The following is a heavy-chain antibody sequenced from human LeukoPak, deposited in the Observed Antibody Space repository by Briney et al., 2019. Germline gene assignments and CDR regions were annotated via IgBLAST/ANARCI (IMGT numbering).Heavy chain of an antibody. CDR1: GRTFSSYA. V-gene: IGHV1-69*04. Sequence: AASVKVSCKASGRTFSSYAISWVRQAPGQGLEWMGRIIPILGIANYAQKFQGRVTITADKSTSTAYMELSSLRSEDTAVYYCARPVTTTTFDYYYGMDVWGQGTTVTVSS. CDR3: ARPVTTTTFDYYYGMDV. D-gene: IGHD4-11*01. J-gene: IGHJ6*02. CDR2: IIPILGIA.